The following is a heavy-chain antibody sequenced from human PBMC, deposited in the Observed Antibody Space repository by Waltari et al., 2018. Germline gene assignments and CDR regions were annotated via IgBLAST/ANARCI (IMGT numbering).Heavy chain of an antibody. V-gene: IGHV4-59*11. CDR2: INQITGDT. J-gene: IGHJ5*01. CDR3: AGEGSLYSSTGGWIGP. Sequence: QVHLQESGPGLVKPSETLSLTCTVSNGSLNNHYWSWIRQPPGKRMEWIGWINQITGDTNYNPSLESRVIISSDISKNQFSLKLTSVTAADTAIYYCAGEGSLYSSTGGWIGPWGQGMLVTVSS. CDR1: NGSLNNHY. D-gene: IGHD2-2*01.